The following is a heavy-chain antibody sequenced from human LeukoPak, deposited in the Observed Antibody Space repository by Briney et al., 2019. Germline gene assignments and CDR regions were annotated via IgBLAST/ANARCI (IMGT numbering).Heavy chain of an antibody. J-gene: IGHJ6*03. CDR1: GFTFSSYS. Sequence: GGSLRLSCAASGFTFSSYSMNWVRQAPGKGLEWVSYISGSGTISYADSVKGRFTISRDNSLNTMYLQMNSLRAEDTAVYYCARVKRSYCSSTSCYTAYYYYYMDVWGKGTTVTVSS. CDR2: ISGSGTI. V-gene: IGHV3-48*01. CDR3: ARVKRSYCSSTSCYTAYYYYYMDV. D-gene: IGHD2-2*02.